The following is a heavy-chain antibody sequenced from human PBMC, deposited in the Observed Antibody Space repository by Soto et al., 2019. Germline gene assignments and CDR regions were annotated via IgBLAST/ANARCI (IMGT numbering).Heavy chain of an antibody. CDR1: GGTFSSYA. V-gene: IGHV1-69*13. CDR3: AREIDSSHYYYGMDV. Sequence: GASVKVSCKASGGTFSSYAISWVRQAPGQGLEWMGGIIPIFGTANYAQKFQGRVTITADESTSTAYMELSSLGSEDTAVYYCAREIDSSHYYYGMDVWGQGTTVTVSS. J-gene: IGHJ6*02. CDR2: IIPIFGTA. D-gene: IGHD6-13*01.